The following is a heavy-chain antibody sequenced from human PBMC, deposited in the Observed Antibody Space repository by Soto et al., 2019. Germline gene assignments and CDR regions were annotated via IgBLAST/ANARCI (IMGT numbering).Heavy chain of an antibody. D-gene: IGHD6-13*01. J-gene: IGHJ6*02. CDR3: ARDRSWSDYYYGMDV. CDR1: GGSVSSGSYY. V-gene: IGHV4-61*01. Sequence: PSETLSLTCTVSGGSVSSGSYYWSWIRQPPGKGLEWIGYIYYSGSTNYNPSLKSRVTISVDTSKNQFSLKLSSVTAADTAVYYRARDRSWSDYYYGMDVWGQGTTVTVSS. CDR2: IYYSGST.